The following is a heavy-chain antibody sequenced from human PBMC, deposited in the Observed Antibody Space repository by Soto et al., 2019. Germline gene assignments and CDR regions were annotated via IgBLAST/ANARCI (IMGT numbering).Heavy chain of an antibody. CDR1: GGSISSYY. Sequence: PSETLSLTCTVSGGSISSYYWSWIRQPPGKGLEWIGYIYYSGSTNYNPSLKSRVTISVDTSKNQFSLKLSSVTAADTAVYYCARVHAGWLHHYFDYWGQGPLVTVYS. J-gene: IGHJ4*02. D-gene: IGHD5-12*01. CDR3: ARVHAGWLHHYFDY. CDR2: IYYSGST. V-gene: IGHV4-59*01.